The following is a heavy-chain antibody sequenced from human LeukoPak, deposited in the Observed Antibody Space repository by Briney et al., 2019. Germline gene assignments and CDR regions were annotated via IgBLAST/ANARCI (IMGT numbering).Heavy chain of an antibody. D-gene: IGHD3-22*01. CDR3: AKGHYDSSGYYFDY. J-gene: IGHJ4*02. V-gene: IGHV3-30*18. CDR2: ISYTGSNE. Sequence: GGSLRLSCAASGFTFSNYGMHWVHQAPGKGLEWVAVISYTGSNEYYPDSVKGRFTISRDNSKNTLYRQMNSLRAEDTAVYYCAKGHYDSSGYYFDYWGQGTLVTVSS. CDR1: GFTFSNYG.